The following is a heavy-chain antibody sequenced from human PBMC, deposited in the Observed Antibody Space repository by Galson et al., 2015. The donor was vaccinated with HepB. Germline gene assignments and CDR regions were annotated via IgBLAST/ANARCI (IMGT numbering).Heavy chain of an antibody. V-gene: IGHV3-30*18. CDR3: AKSGFGWLPPASWYFDL. D-gene: IGHD3-10*01. CDR2: ISYDGSNK. CDR1: GFTFSSYG. Sequence: SLRLSCAASGFTFSSYGMHWVRQAPGKGLEWVAVISYDGSNKYYADSVKGRFTISRDNSKNTLYLQMNSLRAEDTAVYYCAKSGFGWLPPASWYFDLWGRGTLVTVSS. J-gene: IGHJ2*01.